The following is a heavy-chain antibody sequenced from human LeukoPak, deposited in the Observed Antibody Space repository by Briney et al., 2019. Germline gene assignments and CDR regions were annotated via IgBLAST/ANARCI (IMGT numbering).Heavy chain of an antibody. CDR1: GFTFNNYN. J-gene: IGHJ4*02. CDR2: ITSSGTYI. Sequence: PGGSLRLSCATSGFTFNNYNMNWVRQAPGRALEWVSSITSSGTYIFYADSVKGRFTISRDNAKNSLYLQMNSLRAEDTAVYYCAKDFIVGATTGFLDYWGQGTLVTVSS. CDR3: AKDFIVGATTGFLDY. V-gene: IGHV3-21*01. D-gene: IGHD1-26*01.